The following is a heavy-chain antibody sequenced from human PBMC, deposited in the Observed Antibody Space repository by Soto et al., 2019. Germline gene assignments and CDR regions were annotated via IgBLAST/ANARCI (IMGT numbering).Heavy chain of an antibody. J-gene: IGHJ4*02. Sequence: EVQLLESGGVLVQPGGSLRLSGAAAGFTFSSYAMSWVRQAPGKGLEWVSAMSGSGGSTYYADSVKSRFTITRANSTNTLYLQMNSLRAEDTAVYYCAKDVAYRDGWFDYWGQGTLVNVSS. V-gene: IGHV3-23*01. CDR3: AKDVAYRDGWFDY. CDR2: MSGSGGST. D-gene: IGHD1-26*01. CDR1: GFTFSSYA.